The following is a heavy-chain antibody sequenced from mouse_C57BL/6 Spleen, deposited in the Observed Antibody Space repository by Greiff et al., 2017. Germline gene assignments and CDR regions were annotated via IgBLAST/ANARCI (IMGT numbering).Heavy chain of an antibody. CDR3: ACPCGDYSAWFAY. Sequence: QVQLQQSGAELVKPGASVKISCKASGYAFSSYWMNWVKQRPGKGLEWIGQIYPGDGDTNYNGKFKGKATLTADKSSSTAYMQLSSLTSEASAVYFCACPCGDYSAWFAYWGQGTLVTVSA. CDR1: GYAFSSYW. V-gene: IGHV1-80*01. CDR2: IYPGDGDT. D-gene: IGHD2-13*01. J-gene: IGHJ3*01.